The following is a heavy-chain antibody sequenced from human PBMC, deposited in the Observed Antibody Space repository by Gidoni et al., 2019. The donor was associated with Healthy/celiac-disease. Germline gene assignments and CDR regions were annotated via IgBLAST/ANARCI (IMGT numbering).Heavy chain of an antibody. Sequence: QVQLVQSGAAVKKRGASVKVSCKASGYTFTSYGISWVRQAPGQGLEWMGWISAYNGNTNYAQKLQGRVTMTTDTSTSTAYMELRSLRSDDTAVYYCASGSLCPLEAYCGGDWWYYYGMDVWGQGTTVTVSS. CDR2: ISAYNGNT. D-gene: IGHD2-21*02. V-gene: IGHV1-18*01. CDR3: ASGSLCPLEAYCGGDWWYYYGMDV. CDR1: GYTFTSYG. J-gene: IGHJ6*02.